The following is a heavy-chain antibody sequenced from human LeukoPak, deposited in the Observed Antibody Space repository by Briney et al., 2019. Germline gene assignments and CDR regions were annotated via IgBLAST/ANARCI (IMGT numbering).Heavy chain of an antibody. CDR1: GYTFTTYD. CDR2: MNPNSGNT. J-gene: IGHJ4*02. CDR3: ARGAPPLLSYYFDY. V-gene: IGHV1-8*02. Sequence: ASVKVSCKASGYTFTTYDINWVRQATGQGLEWMGWMNPNSGNTGYAQKLQGRVTMTRNTSISTAYMELSSLRSEDTAVYYCARGAPPLLSYYFDYWGQGALVTVSS. D-gene: IGHD3-16*02.